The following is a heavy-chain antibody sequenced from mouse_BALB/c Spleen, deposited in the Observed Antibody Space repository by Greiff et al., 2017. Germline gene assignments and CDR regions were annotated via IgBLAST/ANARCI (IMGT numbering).Heavy chain of an antibody. V-gene: IGHV1S29*02. CDR3: ARYPVYYAMDY. CDR1: GYTFTDYN. Sequence: VQLKESGPELVKPGASVKISCKASGYTFTDYNMHWVKQSHGKSLEWIGYIYPYNGGTGYNQKFKSKATLTVDNSSSTAYMELRSLTSEDSAVYYCARYPVYYAMDYWGQGTSVTVSS. CDR2: IYPYNGGT. J-gene: IGHJ4*01.